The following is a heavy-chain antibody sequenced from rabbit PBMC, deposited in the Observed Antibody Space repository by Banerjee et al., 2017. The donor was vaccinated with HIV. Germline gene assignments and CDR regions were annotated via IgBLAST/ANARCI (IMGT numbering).Heavy chain of an antibody. V-gene: IGHV1S47*01. J-gene: IGHJ3*01. CDR2: IYTGSGRT. Sequence: QEQLVESGGGLVKPGGTLTLTCKASGFDFSSNAMCWVRQAPGKGLEWIGGIYTGSGRTYYENWVNGRFTISRSTSLNTVDLKMTSLTAADTATYFCARDASANWRLIRLDLWGPGTLVTVS. CDR3: ARDASANWRLIRLDL. CDR1: GFDFSSNA. D-gene: IGHD6-1*01.